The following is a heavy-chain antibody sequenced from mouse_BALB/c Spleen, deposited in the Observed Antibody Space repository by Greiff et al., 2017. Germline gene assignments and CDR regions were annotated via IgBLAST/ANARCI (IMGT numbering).Heavy chain of an antibody. CDR1: GYTFTSYW. CDR2: IYPSDSYT. CDR3: TRSPDYRYDGFDY. J-gene: IGHJ2*01. Sequence: QVQLQQPGAELVRPGASVKLSCKASGYTFTSYWINWVKQRPGQGLEWIGNIYPSDSYTNYNQKFKDKATLTVDKSSSTAYMQLSSPTSEDSAVYYCTRSPDYRYDGFDYWGQGTTLTVSS. V-gene: IGHV1-69*02. D-gene: IGHD2-14*01.